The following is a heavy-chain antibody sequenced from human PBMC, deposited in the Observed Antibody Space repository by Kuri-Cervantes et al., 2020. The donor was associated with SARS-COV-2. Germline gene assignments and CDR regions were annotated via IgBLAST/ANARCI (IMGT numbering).Heavy chain of an antibody. V-gene: IGHV4-59*08. CDR2: IYYSGST. CDR1: GGSISSYY. J-gene: IGHJ6*03. Sequence: SETLSPTCTVSGGSISSYYWSWIRQPPGKGLEWIGYIYYSGSTNYNPSLKSRVTISVDTSKNQFSLKLSSVTAADTAVYYCARHSTQYNYYYMDVWGKGTSVTVSS. CDR3: ARHSTQYNYYYMDV. D-gene: IGHD4-11*01.